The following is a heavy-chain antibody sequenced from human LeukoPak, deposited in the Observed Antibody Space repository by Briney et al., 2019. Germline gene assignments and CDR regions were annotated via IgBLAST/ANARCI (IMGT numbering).Heavy chain of an antibody. CDR3: ARDSEDTAMERYYYYYYMDV. CDR2: IIPIFGTA. J-gene: IGHJ6*03. Sequence: GASVKVSCKASGGTFSSYAISWVRQAPGQGLEWMGGIIPIFGTANYAQKFQGRVTITADESTSTAYMELSSLRSEDTAVYYCARDSEDTAMERYYYYYYMDVWGKGTTVTVSS. V-gene: IGHV1-69*13. D-gene: IGHD5-18*01. CDR1: GGTFSSYA.